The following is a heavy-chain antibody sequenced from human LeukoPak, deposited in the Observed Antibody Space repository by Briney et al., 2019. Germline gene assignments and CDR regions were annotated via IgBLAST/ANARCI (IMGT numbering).Heavy chain of an antibody. V-gene: IGHV3-7*01. Sequence: GGSVRLSCVDSGFTFSISWMAWVRQAPGKGLEWVANIKEDGSAKNYVGSVRGRFTVSRDNAKKSVYLEMNSLRAEDTAVFYCARDRAYNRFDYWGQGTLVTVSS. J-gene: IGHJ4*02. D-gene: IGHD1-14*01. CDR1: GFTFSISW. CDR3: ARDRAYNRFDY. CDR2: IKEDGSAK.